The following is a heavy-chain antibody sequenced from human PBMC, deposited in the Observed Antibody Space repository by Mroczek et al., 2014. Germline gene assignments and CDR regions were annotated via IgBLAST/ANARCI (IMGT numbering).Heavy chain of an antibody. D-gene: IGHD2-8*01. V-gene: IGHV3-21*01. Sequence: VQLVQSGGGLVTPGGSLRLSCAASGFTLGSNNMNWIRQAPGKGLEWVASISHGSQFIYYADSVKGRFTISRDNAKNSLYLQLNSLRAEDTATYFCARDFSGQWYYFDSWGQGALVTVSS. CDR3: ARDFSGQWYYFDS. J-gene: IGHJ4*02. CDR2: ISHGSQFI. CDR1: GFTLGSNN.